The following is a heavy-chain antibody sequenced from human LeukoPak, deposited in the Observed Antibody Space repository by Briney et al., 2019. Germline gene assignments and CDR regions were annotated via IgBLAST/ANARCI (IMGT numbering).Heavy chain of an antibody. CDR3: AKDRARVKGTVTSAGDY. CDR2: ISYDGSNK. D-gene: IGHD4-17*01. J-gene: IGHJ4*02. V-gene: IGHV3-30*18. Sequence: GGSLRLSCAASGFTLSSYGMHWVRQAPGKGLEWVAVISYDGSNKYYADSVKGRFTISRDNSKNTLYLQMNSLRAEDTAVYYCAKDRARVKGTVTSAGDYWGQGTLVTVSS. CDR1: GFTLSSYG.